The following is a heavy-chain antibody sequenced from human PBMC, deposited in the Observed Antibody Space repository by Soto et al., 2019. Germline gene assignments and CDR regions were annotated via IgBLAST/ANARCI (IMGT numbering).Heavy chain of an antibody. V-gene: IGHV3-23*01. D-gene: IGHD2-15*01. J-gene: IGHJ3*02. Sequence: GWSLRLASAASRVTLSSYAMSGVRQTKGKGLEWVSAISGSGGSTYYADSVKGRFTISRDNSKNTLYLQMNSLRAEDTAVYYCAKVAVVVAARKPDAFGIWGQGTMVTVSS. CDR2: ISGSGGST. CDR1: RVTLSSYA. CDR3: AKVAVVVAARKPDAFGI.